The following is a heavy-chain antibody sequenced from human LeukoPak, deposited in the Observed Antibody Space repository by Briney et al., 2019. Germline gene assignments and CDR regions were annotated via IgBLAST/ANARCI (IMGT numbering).Heavy chain of an antibody. CDR2: IFSWGGA. CDR3: ARVATPDVSSPLDF. Sequence: KPSETLSLTCAVSGGSITGFFWTWIRQPAGEGLQYIGRIFSWGGANYNPSLQSRVAMSVDTSQNLFSLKLTSVTAADTAVYFCARVATPDVSSPLDFWGQGILVTVSS. CDR1: GGSITGFF. J-gene: IGHJ4*02. D-gene: IGHD6-19*01. V-gene: IGHV4-4*07.